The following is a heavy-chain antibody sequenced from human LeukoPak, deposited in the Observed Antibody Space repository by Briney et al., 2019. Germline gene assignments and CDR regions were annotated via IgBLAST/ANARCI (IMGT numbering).Heavy chain of an antibody. V-gene: IGHV3-43*02. CDR1: GFTFDDYA. J-gene: IGHJ4*02. D-gene: IGHD3-10*01. Sequence: PGGSLRLSCAASGFTFDDYAMHWVRQAPGKGLEWVSLISGDGGSTYYADSVKGRLTISRDNSKNSLYLQMNSLRTEDTALYYCAKAKLLWFGELLNFDYWGQGTLVTVSS. CDR2: ISGDGGST. CDR3: AKAKLLWFGELLNFDY.